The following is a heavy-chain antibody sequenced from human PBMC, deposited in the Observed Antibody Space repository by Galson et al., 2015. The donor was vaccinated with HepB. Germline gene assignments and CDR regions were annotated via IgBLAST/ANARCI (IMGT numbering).Heavy chain of an antibody. CDR3: ARSDNWNYESI. V-gene: IGHV1-24*01. Sequence: SVKVSCKVSGYILSELSMHWVRQPPGKGLEWMGGFDPEDGETIYAQRVQGRVTMTTDTSTSTAYMELRSLRSDDTAVYYCARSDNWNYESIWGQGTLVTVSS. CDR1: GYILSELS. CDR2: FDPEDGET. J-gene: IGHJ4*02. D-gene: IGHD1-7*01.